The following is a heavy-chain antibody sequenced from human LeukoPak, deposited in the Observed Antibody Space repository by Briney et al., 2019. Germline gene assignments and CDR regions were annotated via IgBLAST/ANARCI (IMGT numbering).Heavy chain of an antibody. CDR2: ISWNSGSI. CDR3: AKGIELELQSGPGALDI. J-gene: IGHJ3*02. CDR1: GFTFDDYA. D-gene: IGHD1-7*01. V-gene: IGHV3-9*03. Sequence: GGSLRLSCAASGFTFDDYAMHWVRQAPGKGLEWVSGISWNSGSIGYADSVKGRFTISRDNAKNSLYLQMNSLRAEDMALYYCAKGIELELQSGPGALDIWGQGTMVTVSS.